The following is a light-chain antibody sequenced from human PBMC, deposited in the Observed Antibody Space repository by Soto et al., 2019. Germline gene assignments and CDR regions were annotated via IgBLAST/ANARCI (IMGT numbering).Light chain of an antibody. Sequence: DIHMTQSPSTLSASLGDRVTITCRASQNINSWLAWYQQKPGKAPKLLIYAASTLQSGVPSRFSGSGSGTDFTLTISSLQPDDFATYYCQQYNSYPETFGQETRWIS. V-gene: IGKV1-5*01. CDR1: QNINSW. J-gene: IGKJ1*01. CDR2: AAS. CDR3: QQYNSYPET.